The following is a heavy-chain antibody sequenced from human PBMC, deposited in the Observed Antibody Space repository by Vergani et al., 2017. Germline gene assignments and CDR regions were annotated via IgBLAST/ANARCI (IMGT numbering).Heavy chain of an antibody. D-gene: IGHD6-13*01. J-gene: IGHJ3*02. CDR1: GFTFSSYG. CDR3: AKDRIAAAGSGAFDI. V-gene: IGHV3-30*18. CDR2: ISYDGSNK. Sequence: QVQLVESGGGVVQPGRSLRLSCAASGFTFSSYGMHWVRQAPGKGLEWVAVISYDGSNKYYADSVKGRFTISRDNSKNTLYLQMNSLRAEDTAVYYCAKDRIAAAGSGAFDIWGQGTMVTGSS.